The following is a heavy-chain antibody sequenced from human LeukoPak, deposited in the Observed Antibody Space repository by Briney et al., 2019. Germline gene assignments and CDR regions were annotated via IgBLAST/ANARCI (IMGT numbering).Heavy chain of an antibody. CDR1: GYTFTSYG. Sequence: ASVKVSCKASGYTFTSYGISWVRQALGQGLEWMGWVSAYNGNTNYAQKLQGRVTMTTDTSTSTAYMELRSLRSDDAAVYYCARAQYYDFWSGFPLLFDPWGQGTLVTVSS. CDR2: VSAYNGNT. D-gene: IGHD3-3*01. CDR3: ARAQYYDFWSGFPLLFDP. V-gene: IGHV1-18*01. J-gene: IGHJ5*02.